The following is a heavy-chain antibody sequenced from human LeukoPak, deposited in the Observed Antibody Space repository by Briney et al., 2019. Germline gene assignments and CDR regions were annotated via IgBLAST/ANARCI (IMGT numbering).Heavy chain of an antibody. CDR1: GFTFSSYA. CDR3: PKAHGNDYGDSGGGY. J-gene: IGHJ4*02. Sequence: GSLRLSCAASGFTFSSYAMSWVRQAPGKGLEWVSAISGSGGSTYYADSVKGRFTISRDNSKNTLYLQMNSLRAEDTAVYYCPKAHGNDYGDSGGGYRGQGTLVTVSS. CDR2: ISGSGGST. V-gene: IGHV3-23*01. D-gene: IGHD4-17*01.